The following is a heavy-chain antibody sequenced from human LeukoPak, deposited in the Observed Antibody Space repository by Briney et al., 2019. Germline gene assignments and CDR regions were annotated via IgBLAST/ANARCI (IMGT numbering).Heavy chain of an antibody. D-gene: IGHD3-9*01. CDR2: IFPIFNTA. V-gene: IGHV1-69*01. CDR3: ARDGGYFDWPRPRPGKYYFDY. Sequence: SVKVSCKASGGTFSSYSISWVRQAPGQGLEWMGGIFPIFNTANYAQKFQGRVTITADESTSTAYMELSSLRSDDTAVYFCARDGGYFDWPRPRPGKYYFDYWGQGTLVTVTS. CDR1: GGTFSSYS. J-gene: IGHJ4*02.